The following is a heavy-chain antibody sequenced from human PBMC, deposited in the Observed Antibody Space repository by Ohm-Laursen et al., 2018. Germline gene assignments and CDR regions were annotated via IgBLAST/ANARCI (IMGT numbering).Heavy chain of an antibody. D-gene: IGHD5-24*01. CDR3: ARVLITLPDY. V-gene: IGHV1-18*01. Sequence: ASVKVSCKASGFTFTSYGISWVRQAPGQGPEWMGWISTDSDNSKYAEKVQDRVTMTTDTSTSTAYMELRSLRSDDTAVYYCARVLITLPDYWGQGTLVTVSS. J-gene: IGHJ4*02. CDR1: GFTFTSYG. CDR2: ISTDSDNS.